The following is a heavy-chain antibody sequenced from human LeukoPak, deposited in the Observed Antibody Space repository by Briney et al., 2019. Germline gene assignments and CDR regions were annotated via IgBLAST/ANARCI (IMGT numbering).Heavy chain of an antibody. Sequence: GGSLRLSCAASGFTVSSNHMSWVRQAPGKGLEWVSVIYSGGSTYYADSVKGRFTISRDNSKNTLYLQMNSLRAEDTAVYYCARQYYDILTVDYWGQGTLVTVSS. CDR2: IYSGGST. J-gene: IGHJ4*02. D-gene: IGHD3-9*01. V-gene: IGHV3-66*04. CDR3: ARQYYDILTVDY. CDR1: GFTVSSNH.